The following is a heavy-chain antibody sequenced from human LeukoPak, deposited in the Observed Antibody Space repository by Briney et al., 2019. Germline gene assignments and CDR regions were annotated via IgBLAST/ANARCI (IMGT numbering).Heavy chain of an antibody. Sequence: GASVKVSCKASGYTFTGYYMHWVRQAPGQGLEWMGRINPNSGGTNYAQKFQGRVTMTRDTSISTAYMELSRLRSDDTAVYYCARDLDSYYDYVWGSYRTPYYYYYIDVWGKGTTVTVSS. J-gene: IGHJ6*03. CDR1: GYTFTGYY. CDR2: INPNSGGT. CDR3: ARDLDSYYDYVWGSYRTPYYYYYIDV. V-gene: IGHV1-2*06. D-gene: IGHD3-16*02.